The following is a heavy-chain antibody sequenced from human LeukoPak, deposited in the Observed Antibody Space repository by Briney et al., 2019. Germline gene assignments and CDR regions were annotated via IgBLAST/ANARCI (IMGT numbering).Heavy chain of an antibody. V-gene: IGHV3-64D*09. CDR1: GFTFSSYA. Sequence: GGSLRLSCSASGFTFSSYAMHWVRQAPGQGLEYVSAISSNGGSTYYADSVKGRFTISRDNSKNTLYLQMSSLRAEDTAVYYCVKQTYYYESSGYSWGQGTLVTVSS. CDR2: ISSNGGST. D-gene: IGHD3-22*01. CDR3: VKQTYYYESSGYS. J-gene: IGHJ4*02.